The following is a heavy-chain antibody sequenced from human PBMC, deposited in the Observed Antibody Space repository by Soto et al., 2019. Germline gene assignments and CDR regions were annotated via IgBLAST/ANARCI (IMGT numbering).Heavy chain of an antibody. CDR1: GFTFSSYA. CDR3: AKGVAAGGYYYYYGMDV. J-gene: IGHJ6*02. CDR2: ISGSGGST. Sequence: VGSLRLSCAASGFTFSSYAMSWVRQAPGKGLEWVSAISGSGGSTYYADSVKGRFTISRDNSKNTLYLQMNSLRAEDTAVYYCAKGVAAGGYYYYYGMDVWGQGTTVTVSS. D-gene: IGHD6-13*01. V-gene: IGHV3-23*01.